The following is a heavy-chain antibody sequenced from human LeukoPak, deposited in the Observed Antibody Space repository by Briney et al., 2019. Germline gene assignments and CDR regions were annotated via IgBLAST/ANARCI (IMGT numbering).Heavy chain of an antibody. V-gene: IGHV4-34*01. Sequence: PSETLSLTCAVYGGSFSIYSWSWIRQSPGKGLEWIGEINPSGSTAYNPSLKGRVTISLDTSKNQFSLNLSSVTAADTAVYYCARRVRSGDYRLDHWGQGTLVTVSS. CDR2: INPSGST. D-gene: IGHD4-17*01. J-gene: IGHJ4*02. CDR1: GGSFSIYS. CDR3: ARRVRSGDYRLDH.